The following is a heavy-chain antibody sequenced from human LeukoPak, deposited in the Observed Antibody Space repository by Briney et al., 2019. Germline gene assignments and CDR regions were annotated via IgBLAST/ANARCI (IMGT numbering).Heavy chain of an antibody. CDR3: ARDISARWLQQGGVNFDY. J-gene: IGHJ4*02. CDR2: INPNSGGT. D-gene: IGHD5-24*01. Sequence: GASVKVSCKASGYTFTGYYMHWVRQAPGQGLEWMGRINPNSGGTNYAQKLQGRVTMTTDTSTSTAYMELRSLRSDDTAVYYCARDISARWLQQGGVNFDYWGQGTLVTVSS. CDR1: GYTFTGYY. V-gene: IGHV1-2*06.